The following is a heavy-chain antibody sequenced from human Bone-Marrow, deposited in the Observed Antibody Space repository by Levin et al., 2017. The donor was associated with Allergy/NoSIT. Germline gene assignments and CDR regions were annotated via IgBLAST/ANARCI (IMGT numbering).Heavy chain of an antibody. Sequence: SETLSLTCTVSGVSITSGSYYWSWIRQPAGKGLELIGHCFTSGNTTYTPSLKRRATISLDTSKHQFSLKLRSATAAATAVYYCASALHYSYYSTDGWGKGTMATVSS. CDR3: ASALHYSYYSTDG. CDR1: GVSITSGSYY. CDR2: CFTSGNT. V-gene: IGHV4-61*09. J-gene: IGHJ6*03. D-gene: IGHD2-21*01.